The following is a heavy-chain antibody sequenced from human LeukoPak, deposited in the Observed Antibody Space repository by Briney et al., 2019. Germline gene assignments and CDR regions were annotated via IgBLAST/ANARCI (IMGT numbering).Heavy chain of an antibody. CDR2: IYYSGST. D-gene: IGHD3-3*01. J-gene: IGHJ3*02. CDR3: ARSLPSEYDFWSGHNPPVPNDAFDI. V-gene: IGHV4-39*01. CDR1: GGSISSSSSY. Sequence: SETLSLTCTVSGGSISSSSSYWGWIRQPPGKGLEWIGSIYYSGSTYYNPSLKSRVTISVDTSKNQFSLKLSSVTAADTAVYYCARSLPSEYDFWSGHNPPVPNDAFDIWGQGTMVTVSS.